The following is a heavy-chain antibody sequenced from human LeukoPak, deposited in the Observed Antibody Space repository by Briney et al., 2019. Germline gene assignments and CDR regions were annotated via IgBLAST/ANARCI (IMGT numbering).Heavy chain of an antibody. CDR1: GFTFSSYS. V-gene: IGHV3-48*04. Sequence: GGSLRLSCAASGFTFSSYSMNWVRQAPGKGLEWVSYISSSSSTIYYADSVKGRFTISRDNDKNSLYLQMNSLRAEDTAVYYCARVSAGNYYYYYYMDVWGKGTTVTVS. CDR3: ARVSAGNYYYYYYMDV. J-gene: IGHJ6*03. D-gene: IGHD6-13*01. CDR2: ISSSSSTI.